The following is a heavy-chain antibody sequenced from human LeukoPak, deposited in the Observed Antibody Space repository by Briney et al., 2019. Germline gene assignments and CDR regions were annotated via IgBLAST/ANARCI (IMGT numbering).Heavy chain of an antibody. Sequence: ASVKVSCKASGYTFTGYYMHWVRQAPGQGLEWMGWINPNSGGTNYAQKFQGRVTITRDTSISTAYMELSRLRSDDTAVYYCARVDRGYYGMDVWGQGTTVTVSS. CDR3: ARVDRGYYGMDV. D-gene: IGHD3-22*01. V-gene: IGHV1-2*02. J-gene: IGHJ6*02. CDR1: GYTFTGYY. CDR2: INPNSGGT.